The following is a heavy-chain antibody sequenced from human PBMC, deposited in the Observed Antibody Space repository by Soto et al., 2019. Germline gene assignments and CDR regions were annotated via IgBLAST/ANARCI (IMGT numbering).Heavy chain of an antibody. J-gene: IGHJ4*02. CDR2: ISYDGSSK. D-gene: IGHD3-22*01. CDR3: AKLAYDASGSTYPHFDY. Sequence: GGSLRLSCAASGFTFGSYGMHWVRQAPGKGLEWVAFISYDGSSKYYVDSVKGRFTISRDNSKNTLYLQMNSLRAEDTAVYYCAKLAYDASGSTYPHFDYWGRGTPVTVAS. V-gene: IGHV3-30*18. CDR1: GFTFGSYG.